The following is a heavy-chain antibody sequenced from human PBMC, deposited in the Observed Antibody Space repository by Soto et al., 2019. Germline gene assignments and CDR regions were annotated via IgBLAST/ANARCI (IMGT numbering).Heavy chain of an antibody. CDR1: GGSISGYY. CDR3: ASQHYYDSNGYYLVS. Sequence: SGTLSLTCTFSGGSISGYYWSWIRQPPGKGLEWIGNIHYSGSTYYDSSLQSRVTISIDTSKNQFSLKLSSVTATDTAVYYCASQHYYDSNGYYLVSWGQGTLVTVSS. CDR2: IHYSGST. J-gene: IGHJ5*02. V-gene: IGHV4-59*04. D-gene: IGHD3-22*01.